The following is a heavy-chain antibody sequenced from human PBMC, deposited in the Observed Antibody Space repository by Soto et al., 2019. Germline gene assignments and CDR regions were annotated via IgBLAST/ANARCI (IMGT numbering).Heavy chain of an antibody. CDR2: IYYSGST. Sequence: QVQLQESGPGLVKPSETLSLTCTVSGGSISSYYWSWIRQPPGKGLEWIGYIYYSGSTNYNPSLNSRVTKSVDTSKHQISLQLSSVTAADTAVYYCARHLRSTSRYYFDYWGQGTLVTVSS. CDR3: ARHLRSTSRYYFDY. CDR1: GGSISSYY. J-gene: IGHJ4*02. V-gene: IGHV4-59*01. D-gene: IGHD2-2*01.